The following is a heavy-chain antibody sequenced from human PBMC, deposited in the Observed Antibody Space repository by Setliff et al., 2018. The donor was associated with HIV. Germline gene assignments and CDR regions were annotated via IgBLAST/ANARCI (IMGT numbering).Heavy chain of an antibody. D-gene: IGHD5-18*01. Sequence: PSETLSLTCTVSGGSASNSRYYWAWIRQPPGKGLEYIGSIHYNEKTYYNPSLKSRVTISVDTSKNQFSLKLSSVTAADTAVYYCARAVNQNKAMVYIARWGWYFDLWGRGTLVTVSS. CDR2: IHYNEKT. CDR1: GGSASNSRYY. CDR3: ARAVNQNKAMVYIARWGWYFDL. V-gene: IGHV4-39*07. J-gene: IGHJ2*01.